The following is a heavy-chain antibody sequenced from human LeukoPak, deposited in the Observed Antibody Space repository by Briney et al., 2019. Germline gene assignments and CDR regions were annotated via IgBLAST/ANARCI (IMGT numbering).Heavy chain of an antibody. CDR3: ARHDQYYDSSGYQPGEIDY. J-gene: IGHJ4*02. CDR2: IYYSGST. Sequence: SQTLSLTCTVSGGSISSGDYYWSWIRQPPGKGLEWIGYIYYSGSTYYNPSLKSRVTISVDTSKNQFSLRLSSVTAADTAVYYCARHDQYYDSSGYQPGEIDYWGQGTLVTVSS. CDR1: GGSISSGDYY. V-gene: IGHV4-30-4*01. D-gene: IGHD3-22*01.